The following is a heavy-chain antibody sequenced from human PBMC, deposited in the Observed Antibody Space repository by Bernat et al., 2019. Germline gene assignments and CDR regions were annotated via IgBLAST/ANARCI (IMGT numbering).Heavy chain of an antibody. CDR1: GFTFSSYA. CDR3: ASRLGYCSGGSCYVYFQH. V-gene: IGHV3-30-3*01. J-gene: IGHJ1*01. CDR2: ISYDGSNK. D-gene: IGHD2-15*01. Sequence: QVQLVESGGGVVQPGRSLRLSCAASGFTFSSYAMHWVCQAPGKGLEWVAVISYDGSNKYYADSVKGRFTISRDNSKNTLYLQMNSLRAEDTAVYYCASRLGYCSGGSCYVYFQHWGQGTLVTVSS.